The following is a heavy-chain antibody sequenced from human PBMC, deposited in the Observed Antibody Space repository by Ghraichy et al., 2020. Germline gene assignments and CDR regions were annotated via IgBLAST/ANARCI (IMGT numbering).Heavy chain of an antibody. Sequence: GGSLRLSCTASGFTFSDYSMIWVRQAPGKGLEWVSSISRRSSPTYYADSVQGRFTISRDNAKNSVYLQMNSLRAEDTALYYCVRQVGDDSSNWFDPWGQRTLVTVSS. CDR1: GFTFSDYS. J-gene: IGHJ5*02. CDR2: ISRRSSPT. CDR3: VRQVGDDSSNWFDP. V-gene: IGHV3-21*01. D-gene: IGHD5-18*01.